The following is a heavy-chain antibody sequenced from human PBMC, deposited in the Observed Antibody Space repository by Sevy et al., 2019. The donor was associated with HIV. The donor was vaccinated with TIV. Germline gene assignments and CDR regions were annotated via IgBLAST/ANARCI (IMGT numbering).Heavy chain of an antibody. D-gene: IGHD2-15*01. CDR1: GYTLNKLS. CDR2: FDPQDGET. CDR3: ATVGLRYYSGASSYQGDWFDP. Sequence: ASVKVSCKVSGYTLNKLSIHWVRQAPGKGLEWMGDFDPQDGETTYAERFQGRLTMTVDTSTDTAYMELSSLTSEDTAVYYCATVGLRYYSGASSYQGDWFDPWGQGTLVTVSS. V-gene: IGHV1-24*01. J-gene: IGHJ5*02.